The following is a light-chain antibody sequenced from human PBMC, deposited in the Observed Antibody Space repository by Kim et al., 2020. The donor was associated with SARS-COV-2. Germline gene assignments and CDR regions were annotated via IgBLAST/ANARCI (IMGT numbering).Light chain of an antibody. J-gene: IGLJ3*02. V-gene: IGLV3-25*03. CDR1: KLQKQC. CDR2: KDN. CDR3: QSTDSSATWV. Sequence: PEQKARNTCSGKKLQKQCVYWYQKRQGKAPVWVIYKDNERPTGITERLSGSSSGTTVTLTRSGDQAEDEADYNCQSTDSSATWVFGGGTQLTGL.